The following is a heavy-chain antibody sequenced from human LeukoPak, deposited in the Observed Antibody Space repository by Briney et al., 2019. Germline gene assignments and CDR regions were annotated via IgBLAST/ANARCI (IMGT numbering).Heavy chain of an antibody. Sequence: SQTLSLTCAVSGDSVSSHSAPWNWFRQSPSRGLEWLGRAYYESDWTRNYAASVEGRITINPDTSKNQISLELNSVTPEDTAVYYCARRRWSGYEGYFDFWGQGTHVTVSS. CDR3: ARRRWSGYEGYFDF. CDR1: GDSVSSHSAP. V-gene: IGHV6-1*01. D-gene: IGHD5-12*01. CDR2: AYYESDWTR. J-gene: IGHJ4*02.